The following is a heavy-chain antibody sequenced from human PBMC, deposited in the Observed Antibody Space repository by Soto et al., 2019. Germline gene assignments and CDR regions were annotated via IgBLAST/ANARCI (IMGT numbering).Heavy chain of an antibody. CDR2: IRSKANSYAT. V-gene: IGHV3-73*02. D-gene: IGHD6-19*01. Sequence: EVQLVESGGGLVQPGGSLKLSCAASGFTFSGSAMHWVRQASGKGLEWVGRIRSKANSYATAYAASVKGRFTISRDNSKNTLYLQMNSLRAEDTAVYYCAKAGGAVAGYFDYWGQGTLVTVSS. CDR3: AKAGGAVAGYFDY. J-gene: IGHJ4*02. CDR1: GFTFSGSA.